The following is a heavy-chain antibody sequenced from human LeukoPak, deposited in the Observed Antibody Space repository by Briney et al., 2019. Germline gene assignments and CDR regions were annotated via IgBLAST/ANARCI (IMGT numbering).Heavy chain of an antibody. CDR2: ITNDGSST. V-gene: IGHV3-74*01. D-gene: IGHD1-26*01. Sequence: PGGSLRLSCAASGLTFSSHWMHWVRQAPGKGLVWVSRITNDGSSTTYADSVKGRFTISRDNAKNMLYLQVNSLRAEDTAVYYCARDRGGSYYNAFDFWGQGALVTVSS. J-gene: IGHJ3*01. CDR1: GLTFSSHW. CDR3: ARDRGGSYYNAFDF.